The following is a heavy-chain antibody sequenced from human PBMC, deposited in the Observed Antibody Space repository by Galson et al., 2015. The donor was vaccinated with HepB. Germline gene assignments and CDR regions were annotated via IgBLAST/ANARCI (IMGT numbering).Heavy chain of an antibody. Sequence: SVKASCKASGGTFSSYAISWVRQAPGQGLEWMGRIIPILGIANYAQKFQGRVTITADKSTSTAYMELSSLRSEDTAVYYCARDTRTYYYDSPRAFGYWGQGTLVTVSS. D-gene: IGHD3-22*01. V-gene: IGHV1-69*04. CDR1: GGTFSSYA. J-gene: IGHJ4*02. CDR2: IIPILGIA. CDR3: ARDTRTYYYDSPRAFGY.